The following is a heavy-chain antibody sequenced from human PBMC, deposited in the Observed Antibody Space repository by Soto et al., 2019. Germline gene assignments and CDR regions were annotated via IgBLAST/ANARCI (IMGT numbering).Heavy chain of an antibody. CDR1: GFTVSSNY. D-gene: IGHD5-18*01. J-gene: IGHJ4*02. V-gene: IGHV3-53*01. CDR2: INSGGNT. CDR3: AKTRYGYEDY. Sequence: EVQLVESGGGLIQPGGSLRLSCAASGFTVSSNYMSWVRQAPGKGLEWVSVINSGGNTYYADSVKGRFTISSDNSKNTVYIQMNSLSAEDTAVYYCAKTRYGYEDYWGQGTLVTVSS.